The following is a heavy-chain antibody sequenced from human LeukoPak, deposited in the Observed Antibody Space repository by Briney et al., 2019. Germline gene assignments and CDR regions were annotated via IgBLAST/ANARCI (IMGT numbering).Heavy chain of an antibody. J-gene: IGHJ2*01. D-gene: IGHD1-26*01. CDR2: VDYSGGT. CDR3: AGVGSYCFDL. V-gene: IGHV4-59*01. Sequence: SETLSLTCAVSGGSISTYYWTWVRQPPGKGLEWIGYVDYSGGTTSNPSLKSRVTLSVDSSRIHLYLKVNTVAAADMAVYYCAGVGSYCFDLWGRGTLVTVSS. CDR1: GGSISTYY.